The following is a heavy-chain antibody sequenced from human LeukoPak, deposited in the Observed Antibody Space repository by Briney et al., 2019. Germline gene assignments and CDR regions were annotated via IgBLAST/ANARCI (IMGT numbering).Heavy chain of an antibody. CDR1: GFTFSSYW. CDR2: INSDGSST. Sequence: GGSLRLSCAAAGFTFSSYWMHWVRHAPGKGLGWVSRINSDGSSTSYADSVKGRFTISRDNAKNTLYLQMNSLRAEDTAVYYCASHYGGNLNLDYWGQGTLVTVSS. V-gene: IGHV3-74*01. J-gene: IGHJ4*02. CDR3: ASHYGGNLNLDY. D-gene: IGHD4-23*01.